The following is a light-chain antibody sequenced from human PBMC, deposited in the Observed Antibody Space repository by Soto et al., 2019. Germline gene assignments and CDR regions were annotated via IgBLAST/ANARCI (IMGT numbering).Light chain of an antibody. CDR2: DAS. CDR3: QQYNSYSWT. CDR1: QTITGW. J-gene: IGKJ1*01. V-gene: IGKV1-5*01. Sequence: IQMTQSPATLSASFGDRVTITCRASQTITGWMAWYQQKPGKAPKLLIYDASTLESGVPSRFRGSRSGTEFTLTISSLQPDDFATYYCQQYNSYSWTFGQGTKVDIK.